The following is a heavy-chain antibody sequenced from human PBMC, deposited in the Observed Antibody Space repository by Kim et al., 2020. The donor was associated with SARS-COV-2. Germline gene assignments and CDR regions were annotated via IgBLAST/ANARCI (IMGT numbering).Heavy chain of an antibody. CDR3: ASGIVPAAIQGRGENNWFDP. V-gene: IGHV3-11*06. CDR1: GFTFSDYY. J-gene: IGHJ5*02. CDR2: ISSSSSYT. D-gene: IGHD2-2*02. Sequence: GGSLRLSCAASGFTFSDYYMSWIRQAPGKGLEWVSYISSSSSYTNYADSVKGRFTISRDNAKNSLYLQMNSLRAEDTAVYYCASGIVPAAIQGRGENNWFDPWGQGTLVTVSS.